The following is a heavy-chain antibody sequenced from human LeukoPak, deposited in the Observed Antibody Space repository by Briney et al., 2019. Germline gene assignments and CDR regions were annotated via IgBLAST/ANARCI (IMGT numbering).Heavy chain of an antibody. J-gene: IGHJ4*02. D-gene: IGHD1-26*01. Sequence: GGSLRLSCVGSGFTFRSNWRSWVRQAPGGGLEWVANIKEDGSDKEYVDSVKGRFTISRDNAKKSLYLQMNGLRTDETAVYYCARIVGATEGDWGQGTLVTVSS. V-gene: IGHV3-7*01. CDR2: IKEDGSDK. CDR1: GFTFRSNW. CDR3: ARIVGATEGD.